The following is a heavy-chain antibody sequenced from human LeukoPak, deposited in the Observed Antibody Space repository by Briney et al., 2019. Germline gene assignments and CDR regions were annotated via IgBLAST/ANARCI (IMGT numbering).Heavy chain of an antibody. D-gene: IGHD3-9*01. V-gene: IGHV3-23*01. CDR2: ISGNGGST. CDR1: GFTFSSYA. Sequence: PGGSLRLSCAASGFTFSSYAMSWVRQAPGKGLEWVSAISGNGGSTYYADSVKGRFTISRDNSKNTLYLQMNSLRAEDTAVYYCAKLSVGGYFDWLSCMDVWGQGTTVTVSS. CDR3: AKLSVGGYFDWLSCMDV. J-gene: IGHJ6*02.